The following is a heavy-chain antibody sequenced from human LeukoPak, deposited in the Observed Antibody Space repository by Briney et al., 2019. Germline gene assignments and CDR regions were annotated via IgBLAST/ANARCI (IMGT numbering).Heavy chain of an antibody. D-gene: IGHD1-20*01. J-gene: IGHJ6*02. CDR3: ARGDNWNGNYYYGMDV. CDR1: GYTFTGYY. CDR2: INPNSGDT. Sequence: GASVKVSCKASGYTFTGYYMHRVRQAPGQGLEWMGWINPNSGDTNYAQKFQGRVTMTRDTSISTAYMELSRLRSDDTAVYYCARGDNWNGNYYYGMDVWGQGTTVTVSS. V-gene: IGHV1-2*02.